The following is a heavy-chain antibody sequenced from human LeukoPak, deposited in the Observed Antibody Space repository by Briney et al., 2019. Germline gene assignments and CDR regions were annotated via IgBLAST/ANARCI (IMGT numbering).Heavy chain of an antibody. CDR2: IIPIFGTA. CDR1: GGTFSSYA. D-gene: IGHD1-26*01. J-gene: IGHJ4*02. Sequence: ASVKVSCKASGGTFSSYAISWVRQAPGQGLEWMGGIIPIFGTANYAQKFQGRVTITADESTSTAYMELSSLRSEDTAVYYCARGRLYSGSYLQRTNSGSGNFDYWGQGTLVTVSS. CDR3: ARGRLYSGSYLQRTNSGSGNFDY. V-gene: IGHV1-69*13.